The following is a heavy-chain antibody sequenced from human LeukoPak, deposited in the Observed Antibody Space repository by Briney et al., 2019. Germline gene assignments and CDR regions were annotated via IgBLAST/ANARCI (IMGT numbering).Heavy chain of an antibody. J-gene: IGHJ3*02. CDR1: GGTFSSYA. V-gene: IGHV1-69*05. CDR2: IIPIFGTA. D-gene: IGHD6-6*01. Sequence: SVKVSCKASGGTFSSYAISWVRQAPGQGLEWTGGIIPIFGTANYAQKFQGRVTITTDESTSTAYMELSSLRSEDTAVYYCARGSSSSRIDAFDIWGQGTMVTVSS. CDR3: ARGSSSSRIDAFDI.